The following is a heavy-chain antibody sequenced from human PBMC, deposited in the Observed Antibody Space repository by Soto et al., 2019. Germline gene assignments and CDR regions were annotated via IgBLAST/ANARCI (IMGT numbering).Heavy chain of an antibody. D-gene: IGHD5-12*01. CDR3: ARDFVDIVATSEPDDY. Sequence: ASVKVSCKASGYTFTSYYMHWVRQAPGQGLEWMGIINPSGGSTSYAQKFQGGVTMTRDTSTSTVYMELSSLRSEDTAVYYCARDFVDIVATSEPDDYWGQGTLVTVSS. CDR2: INPSGGST. J-gene: IGHJ4*02. V-gene: IGHV1-46*03. CDR1: GYTFTSYY.